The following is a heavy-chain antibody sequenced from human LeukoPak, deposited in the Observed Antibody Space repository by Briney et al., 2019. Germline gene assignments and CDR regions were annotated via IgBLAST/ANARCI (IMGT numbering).Heavy chain of an antibody. CDR2: IDPGDSHA. Sequence: KPGESLKISCKGSGYNFSNYGIGWVRQMPGKGLEWMGLIDPGDSHAVYSPSFQRQVTISADKSVSAAYLQWSSLKASDTAMYYCARHGVGAGLAAAYIWGQGTLLTVSS. CDR3: ARHGVGAGLAAAYI. J-gene: IGHJ4*02. CDR1: GYNFSNYG. V-gene: IGHV5-51*01. D-gene: IGHD6-13*01.